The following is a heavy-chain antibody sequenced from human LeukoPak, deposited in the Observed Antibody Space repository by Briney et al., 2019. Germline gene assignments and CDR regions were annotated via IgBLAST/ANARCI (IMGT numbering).Heavy chain of an antibody. CDR1: GGTFSSYT. V-gene: IGHV1-69*02. D-gene: IGHD3-22*01. J-gene: IGHJ5*02. CDR2: IIPILGIA. CDR3: ARSQITMIVGMNWFDP. Sequence: SVKVSCKASGGTFSSYTISWVRQAPGQGLEWMGRIIPILGIANYAQKFQGRVTITADKSTSTAYMELSSLRSEDTAVYYCARSQITMIVGMNWFDPWGQGTLVTVSS.